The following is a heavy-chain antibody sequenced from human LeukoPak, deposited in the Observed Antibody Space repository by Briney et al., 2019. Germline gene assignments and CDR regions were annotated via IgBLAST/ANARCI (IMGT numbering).Heavy chain of an antibody. Sequence: PSETLSLTCTVSGGSISSYYWSWIRQPPGKGLEWIGYIYYSGSTNYNPSLKSRVTISVDTSKNQFSLKLSSVTAADTAVYYCAREVDTMISNWGQGTLVTVSS. CDR3: AREVDTMISN. CDR1: GGSISSYY. D-gene: IGHD3-22*01. J-gene: IGHJ4*02. V-gene: IGHV4-59*13. CDR2: IYYSGST.